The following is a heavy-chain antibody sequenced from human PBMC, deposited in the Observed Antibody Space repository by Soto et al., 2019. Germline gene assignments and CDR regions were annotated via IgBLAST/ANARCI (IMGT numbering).Heavy chain of an antibody. J-gene: IGHJ2*01. CDR1: GFTFRSYA. CDR3: AKEPVGPAWSVDL. Sequence: DVQLLESGGGLVQPGGSLRLSCAASGFTFRSYAMSWVRQAPGKGLEWVSGISGSGISTHYADSVKGRFTVSRDNSKNTLYLQMNSLGAEDTAVYNCAKEPVGPAWSVDLWGRGTVVTVSS. CDR2: ISGSGIST. V-gene: IGHV3-23*01.